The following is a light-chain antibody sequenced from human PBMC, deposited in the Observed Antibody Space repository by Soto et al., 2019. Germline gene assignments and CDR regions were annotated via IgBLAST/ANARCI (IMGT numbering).Light chain of an antibody. Sequence: DIQLTQSPVSLSASVGERVTITCRASQSISSWLAWYQQKSGKAPNRLIYKASNLQTGVPSRFSGSGSGTEFTLTISGLQTEDFATYYCQHYHSYPWTFGQGTKVEI. J-gene: IGKJ1*01. CDR1: QSISSW. CDR3: QHYHSYPWT. V-gene: IGKV1-5*03. CDR2: KAS.